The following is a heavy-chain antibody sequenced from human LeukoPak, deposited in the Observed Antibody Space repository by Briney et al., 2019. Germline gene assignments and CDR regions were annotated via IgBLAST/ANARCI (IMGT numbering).Heavy chain of an antibody. V-gene: IGHV3-23*01. D-gene: IGHD1-7*01. J-gene: IGHJ6*02. CDR1: GFTFSSYA. Sequence: PGGSLRPSCAASGFTFSSYAMSWVRQAPGKGLEWVSAISGSGGSTYYADSVKGRFTISRDNAKNSLYLQMNSLRAEDTAVYYCARTTSYGMDVWGQGTTVTVSS. CDR3: ARTTSYGMDV. CDR2: ISGSGGST.